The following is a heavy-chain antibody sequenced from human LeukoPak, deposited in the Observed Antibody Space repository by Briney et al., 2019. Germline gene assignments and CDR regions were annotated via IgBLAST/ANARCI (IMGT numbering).Heavy chain of an antibody. V-gene: IGHV4-59*08. CDR2: IYYSGTT. J-gene: IGHJ4*02. CDR1: GGSISSYY. D-gene: IGHD3-10*01. CDR3: ARLPGSAGYFFDF. Sequence: SETLSLTCTVSGGSISSYYWSWIRQPPGKGLEWIGYIYYSGTTNYNPSLKSRVTISEDTSKNQFSLKVSSVTVADTAVYYCARLPGSAGYFFDFWGQGTLVTVSS.